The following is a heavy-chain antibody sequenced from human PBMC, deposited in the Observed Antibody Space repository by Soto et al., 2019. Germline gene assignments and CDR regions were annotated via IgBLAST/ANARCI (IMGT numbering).Heavy chain of an antibody. D-gene: IGHD2-2*01. CDR3: ARNPSRYCSSTSCFNWFDP. CDR1: GFTFSSYA. Sequence: QVQLVESGGGVVQPGRSLRLSCAASGFTFSSYAMHWVRQAPGKGLEWVAVISYDGSNKYYADSVKGRFTISRDNSKNTLYLHMNSQRAQGTAVYYCARNPSRYCSSTSCFNWFDPWGQGTLVTVSS. V-gene: IGHV3-30-3*01. J-gene: IGHJ5*02. CDR2: ISYDGSNK.